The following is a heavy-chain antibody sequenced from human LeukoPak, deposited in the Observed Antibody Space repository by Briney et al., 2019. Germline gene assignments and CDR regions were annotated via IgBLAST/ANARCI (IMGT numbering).Heavy chain of an antibody. D-gene: IGHD4-17*01. J-gene: IGHJ4*02. CDR1: GYTFTSYD. CDR2: MNPNSGNT. CDR3: ARRGTVTTSWDY. V-gene: IGHV1-8*01. Sequence: GASVKVSCKASGYTFTSYDINWVRQAPGQGLEWMGWMNPNSGNTGYAQKFQGRVTMTRNTSISTAYMELSSLRSEDTAVYYCARRGTVTTSWDYWGQGTLVTVSS.